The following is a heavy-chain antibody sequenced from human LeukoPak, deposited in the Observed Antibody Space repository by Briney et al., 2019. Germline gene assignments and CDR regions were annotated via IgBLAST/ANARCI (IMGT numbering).Heavy chain of an antibody. CDR3: TTEVAIAAAGTLFDY. CDR1: GFTFSNAW. CDR2: IKSKTDGGTT. Sequence: GGSLRLSCAASGFTFSNAWMSWVRQAPGKGLVWVGRIKSKTDGGTTDYAAPVKGRFTISRDDSKNTLYLQMNSLKTEDTAVYYCTTEVAIAAAGTLFDYWGQGTLVTVSS. J-gene: IGHJ4*02. V-gene: IGHV3-15*01. D-gene: IGHD6-13*01.